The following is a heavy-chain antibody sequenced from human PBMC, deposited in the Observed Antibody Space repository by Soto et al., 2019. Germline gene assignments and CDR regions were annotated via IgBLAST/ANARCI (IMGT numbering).Heavy chain of an antibody. CDR2: IVVGSGNT. Sequence: SVKVSCKASGFTFTSSAMQWVRQARGQRLEWIGWIVVGSGNTNYAQKFQERVTITRDMSTSTAYMELSSLRSEDTAVYYCAASPLDFWSGYYTGAFDIRGQGTMVTVSS. D-gene: IGHD3-3*01. CDR1: GFTFTSSA. V-gene: IGHV1-58*02. J-gene: IGHJ3*02. CDR3: AASPLDFWSGYYTGAFDI.